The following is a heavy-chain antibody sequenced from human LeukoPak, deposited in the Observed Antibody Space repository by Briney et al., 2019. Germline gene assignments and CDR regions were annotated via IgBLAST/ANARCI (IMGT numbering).Heavy chain of an antibody. J-gene: IGHJ3*02. CDR3: GGGGGGGATSGAFDI. CDR2: IYYSGST. D-gene: IGHD1-26*01. Sequence: SETLSLTCTVSGGSISSYYWSWIRQPPGKGLEWIGYIYYSGSTNYNPSLKSRVTISVDTSKNQFSLKLSSVTAADTAVYYCGGGGGGGATSGAFDIWGQGTMVTVSS. V-gene: IGHV4-59*01. CDR1: GGSISSYY.